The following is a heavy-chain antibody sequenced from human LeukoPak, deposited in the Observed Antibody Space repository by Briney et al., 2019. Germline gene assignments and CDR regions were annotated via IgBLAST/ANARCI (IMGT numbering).Heavy chain of an antibody. CDR3: AAIEAVRFHY. Sequence: GGSLRLSCAASGFTFSNYWMSWVRQAPGKGLEWVANIKHDGSEKYYVDSVKGRFTISRDNAKNSVYLQMNSLRGEDTAVYYCAAIEAVRFHYWGQGTLVTASS. D-gene: IGHD6-19*01. CDR2: IKHDGSEK. J-gene: IGHJ4*02. CDR1: GFTFSNYW. V-gene: IGHV3-7*01.